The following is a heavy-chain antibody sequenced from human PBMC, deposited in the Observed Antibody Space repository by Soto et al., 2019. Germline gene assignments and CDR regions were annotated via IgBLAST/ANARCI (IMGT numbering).Heavy chain of an antibody. D-gene: IGHD3-10*01. Sequence: PGGALRLSCAASGFTFSNYAMSLVRQAPGKVLEWVSSIDGRGRSTSSAHSAKALSTLTGDNSKNTLYLQMNRLRAEDTAVYYCAKDLGPMVRGVIITKQIYGMDGWGQGTTVTVSS. CDR2: IDGRGRST. V-gene: IGHV3-23*01. J-gene: IGHJ6*02. CDR1: GFTFSNYA. CDR3: AKDLGPMVRGVIITKQIYGMDG.